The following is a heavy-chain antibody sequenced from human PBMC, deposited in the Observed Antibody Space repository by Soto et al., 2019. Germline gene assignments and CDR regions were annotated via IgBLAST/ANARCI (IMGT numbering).Heavy chain of an antibody. Sequence: PGGSLRLSCVASGFSFSSYSMVWVRQAPGKGLEWVSYIFATGTTIYYADSVKGRFTVSRDNAQNSLFLLMNSLRAEDTGIYYFARDEDWAFHYWGQGTWFTVSS. D-gene: IGHD3-9*01. V-gene: IGHV3-48*03. J-gene: IGHJ4*02. CDR2: IFATGTTI. CDR1: GFSFSSYS. CDR3: ARDEDWAFHY.